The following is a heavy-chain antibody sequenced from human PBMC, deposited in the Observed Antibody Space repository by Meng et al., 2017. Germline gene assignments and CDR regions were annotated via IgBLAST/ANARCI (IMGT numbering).Heavy chain of an antibody. CDR3: ARWQTGYSGHGIDY. Sequence: GESLKISCAASGFTFSQYWMTWVRQAPGKGLEWVANINQDGSSKSYVDSVKGRFTISRDNATNSLYLQMNSLRAEDTAVYYCARWQTGYSGHGIDYWGQGTLVTVSS. CDR1: GFTFSQYW. D-gene: IGHD5-12*01. V-gene: IGHV3-7*01. J-gene: IGHJ4*02. CDR2: INQDGSSK.